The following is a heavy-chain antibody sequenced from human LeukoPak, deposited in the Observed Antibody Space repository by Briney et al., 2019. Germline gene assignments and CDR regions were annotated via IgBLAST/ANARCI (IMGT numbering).Heavy chain of an antibody. V-gene: IGHV3-33*01. CDR3: AREGPRGNSQFDY. Sequence: GGSLRLSCAASGFTFSSYGMHWVRQAPGKGLEWVALIWYDGSNKYYTDSVKGRPTISRDNSKNTLYLQMNSLRAKDTAIYYCAREGPRGNSQFDYWGQGTLVTVSS. CDR2: IWYDGSNK. D-gene: IGHD2/OR15-2a*01. J-gene: IGHJ4*02. CDR1: GFTFSSYG.